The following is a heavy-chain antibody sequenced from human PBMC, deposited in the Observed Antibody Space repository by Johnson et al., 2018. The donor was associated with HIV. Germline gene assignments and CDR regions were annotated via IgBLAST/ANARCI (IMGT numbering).Heavy chain of an antibody. CDR1: GFTFDDYA. V-gene: IGHV3-9*01. D-gene: IGHD3-3*01. Sequence: VQLVESGGGLVQPGRSLRLSCAASGFTFDDYAMHWVRQAPGKGLEWVSGISWNRGSIGYVDSVKGRFSISRDSTKNSLYLQMNSLRVEDTAVYYCARDPEWSAFDIWGQGTMVTVSS. CDR2: ISWNRGSI. J-gene: IGHJ3*02. CDR3: ARDPEWSAFDI.